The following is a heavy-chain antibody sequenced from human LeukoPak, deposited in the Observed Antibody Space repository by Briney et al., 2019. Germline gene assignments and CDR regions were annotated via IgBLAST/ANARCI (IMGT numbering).Heavy chain of an antibody. V-gene: IGHV4-4*07. J-gene: IGHJ4*02. D-gene: IGHD2-21*02. Sequence: SETLSLTCTVSNGSISSYYWSWIRQPAGKGLEWIGRIYTSGNTDYNPSLKSRVTMSVDTSKNQLSLKLSSATAADTAMYYCAREGTTVVTRALDYWGQGTLVTVSS. CDR1: NGSISSYY. CDR3: AREGTTVVTRALDY. CDR2: IYTSGNT.